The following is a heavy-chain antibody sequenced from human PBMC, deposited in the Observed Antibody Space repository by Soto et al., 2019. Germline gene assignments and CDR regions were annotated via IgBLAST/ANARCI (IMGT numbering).Heavy chain of an antibody. CDR2: IYYSGST. CDR1: GGSISSYY. CDR3: ARSITGDYVDY. Sequence: TSETLSLTCTVSGGSISSYYWSWIRQPPGKGLEWIGYIYYSGSTNYNPSLKSRVTISVDTSKNQFSLKLSSVTAADTAVYYCARSITGDYVDYWGQGTLVTVSS. V-gene: IGHV4-59*01. D-gene: IGHD4-17*01. J-gene: IGHJ4*02.